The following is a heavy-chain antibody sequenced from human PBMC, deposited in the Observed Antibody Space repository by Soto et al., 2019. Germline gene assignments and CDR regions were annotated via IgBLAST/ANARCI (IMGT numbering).Heavy chain of an antibody. CDR3: TNMVRGVTFDY. Sequence: QPGGSLRLSCAASGFTFSGSAMHWVRQASGKGLEWVGRIRSKANSYATAYAASVKGRFTISRDDSKNTAYLQMNSLKTEDTAVYYCTNMVRGVTFDYCGQGTLVTVYS. D-gene: IGHD3-10*01. CDR2: IRSKANSYAT. J-gene: IGHJ4*02. V-gene: IGHV3-73*01. CDR1: GFTFSGSA.